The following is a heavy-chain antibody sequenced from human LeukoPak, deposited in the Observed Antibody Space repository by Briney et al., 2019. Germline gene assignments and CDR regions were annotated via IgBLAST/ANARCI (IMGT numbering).Heavy chain of an antibody. J-gene: IGHJ4*02. CDR2: ISYDGSNE. CDR1: GFTFSSYG. V-gene: IGHV3-30*03. Sequence: GGSLRLSCAASGFTFSSYGMHWVRQAPGKGLEWVAVISYDGSNEYYADSVKGRFTISRDNSKNTLYLQMSSLRAEDTAVYYCARGDMATTHDYWGQGTLVTVSS. CDR3: ARGDMATTHDY. D-gene: IGHD5-24*01.